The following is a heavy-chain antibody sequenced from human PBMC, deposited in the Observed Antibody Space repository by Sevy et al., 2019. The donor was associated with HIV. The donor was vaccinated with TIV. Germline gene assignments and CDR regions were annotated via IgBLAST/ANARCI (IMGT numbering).Heavy chain of an antibody. D-gene: IGHD6-6*01. J-gene: IGHJ4*02. Sequence: ASVKVSCKASGYTFTSYDINWVQQATGQGLEWMGWMNPNSGNTGYAQKFQGRVTMTRNTSISTAYMELSSLRSEDTAVYYCARWSIAARPGFDYWGQGTLVTVSS. CDR3: ARWSIAARPGFDY. CDR2: MNPNSGNT. CDR1: GYTFTSYD. V-gene: IGHV1-8*01.